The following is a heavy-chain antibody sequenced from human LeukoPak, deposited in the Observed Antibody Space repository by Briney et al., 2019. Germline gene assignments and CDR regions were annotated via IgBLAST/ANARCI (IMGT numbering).Heavy chain of an antibody. Sequence: SETLSLTCTVSRGSITSGAYFWSWIRQHPGKGLEWIGYIYHTGITYYNPSLKSPLTISVDTSKNQFSLKLSSVTPADTAVYYCARVDHTDYSFDHWGQGTLVTVSS. V-gene: IGHV4-31*01. CDR2: IYHTGIT. D-gene: IGHD2-21*01. CDR3: ARVDHTDYSFDH. CDR1: RGSITSGAYF. J-gene: IGHJ5*02.